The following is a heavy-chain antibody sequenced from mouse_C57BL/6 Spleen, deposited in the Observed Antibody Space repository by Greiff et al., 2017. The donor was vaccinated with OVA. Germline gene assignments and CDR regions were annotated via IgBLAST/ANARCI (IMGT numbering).Heavy chain of an antibody. V-gene: IGHV1-80*01. CDR1: GYAFSSYW. CDR3: DRGNYYGSSYNY. CDR2: IYPGDGDT. Sequence: VKLVESGAELVKPGASVKISCKASGYAFSSYWMNWVKQRPGKGLEWIGPIYPGDGDTNYNGKFKGKATLTADKSSRTAYMQLSSLTSEDAAVYFYDRGNYYGSSYNYWGQGTTLTVSS. J-gene: IGHJ2*01. D-gene: IGHD1-1*01.